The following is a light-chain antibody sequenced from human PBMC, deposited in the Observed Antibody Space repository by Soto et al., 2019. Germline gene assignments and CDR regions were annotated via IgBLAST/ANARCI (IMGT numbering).Light chain of an antibody. V-gene: IGKV3-15*01. Sequence: EIVMTQSPATLSVSPGDRATLSCRASQSVNNNLAWYHQKPGRAPRLLIYGASTRATGIPARFSGSGSGTEFTLIITSLQSEDFAVYYCQQYNNWPRTFGQGTKVDIK. CDR1: QSVNNN. CDR3: QQYNNWPRT. J-gene: IGKJ1*01. CDR2: GAS.